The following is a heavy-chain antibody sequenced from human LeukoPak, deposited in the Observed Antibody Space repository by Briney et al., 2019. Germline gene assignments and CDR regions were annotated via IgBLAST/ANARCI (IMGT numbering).Heavy chain of an antibody. J-gene: IGHJ5*02. D-gene: IGHD1-26*01. V-gene: IGHV1-69*05. CDR2: IIPIFGTA. CDR3: ARVQWELQNNWFDP. CDR1: GGTFSSYA. Sequence: SVKVSCKASGGTFSSYAISWVRQAPGQGLEWMGRIIPIFGTANYAQKFQGSVTITTDESTSTAYMELSSLRSEDTAVYYCARVQWELQNNWFDPWGQGTLVTVSS.